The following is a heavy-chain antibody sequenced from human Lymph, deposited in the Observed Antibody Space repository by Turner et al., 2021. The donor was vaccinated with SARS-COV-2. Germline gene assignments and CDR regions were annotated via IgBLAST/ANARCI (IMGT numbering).Heavy chain of an antibody. CDR3: ARFTASIEVTGRYFDY. V-gene: IGHV1-18*01. CDR1: GYTFTSYG. J-gene: IGHJ4*02. CDR2: ISVYNGNT. D-gene: IGHD6-19*01. Sequence: QVQLVQSGAEVKKPGASVKVACKASGYTFTSYGISRVRQAPGQGLEWMGWISVYNGNTNYAQKLQGRVTMTTDTSTSTAYMELRSLRSDDTAVYYCARFTASIEVTGRYFDYWGQGTLVTVSS.